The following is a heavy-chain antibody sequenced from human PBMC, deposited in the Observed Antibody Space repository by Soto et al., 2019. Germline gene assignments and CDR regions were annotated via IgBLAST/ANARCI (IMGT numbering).Heavy chain of an antibody. V-gene: IGHV2-5*02. CDR2: IYWDDDD. CDR3: VHRLVAHCIGDCSLSDY. Sequence: QITLKESGPTLVRPSQTLTLTCTFSGFSLTNIGVGVGWIRQPPGKAPEWLALIYWDDDDFYSPSLKSRLTITKDTSKDQVYLTMSNMDPVDTATYYCVHRLVAHCIGDCSLSDYWGQGTLVTVSS. CDR1: GFSLTNIGVG. J-gene: IGHJ4*02. D-gene: IGHD2-21*02.